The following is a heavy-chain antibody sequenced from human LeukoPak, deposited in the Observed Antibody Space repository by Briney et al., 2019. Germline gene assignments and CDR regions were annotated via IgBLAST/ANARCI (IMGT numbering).Heavy chain of an antibody. CDR3: VSHEGYCSGGSCPFDY. Sequence: PSETLSLTCTVSGGSISSYYWSWIRQPPGKGLEWIGYIYYSGSTNYNPSLKSRVTISVDTSKNQFSLKLSSVTAADTAVYYCVSHEGYCSGGSCPFDYWGQGTLVTVSS. J-gene: IGHJ4*02. V-gene: IGHV4-59*12. CDR2: IYYSGST. D-gene: IGHD2-15*01. CDR1: GGSISSYY.